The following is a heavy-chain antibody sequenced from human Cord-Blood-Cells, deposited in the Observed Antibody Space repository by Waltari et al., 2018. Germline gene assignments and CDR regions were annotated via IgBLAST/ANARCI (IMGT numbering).Heavy chain of an antibody. CDR3: ARLSLDVDY. CDR2: INHSGST. CDR1: GGSFSGYY. V-gene: IGHV4-34*01. Sequence: QVQLQQWGAGLLKPSETLSLTCAVYGGSFSGYYWSWIRQPPGKGLEWIGEINHSGSTNYNPSIKSRVTIAVDTSKNQFSLKLSSVTAADAAVYYCARLSLDVDYWGPGTLVTVAS. D-gene: IGHD3-16*01. J-gene: IGHJ4*02.